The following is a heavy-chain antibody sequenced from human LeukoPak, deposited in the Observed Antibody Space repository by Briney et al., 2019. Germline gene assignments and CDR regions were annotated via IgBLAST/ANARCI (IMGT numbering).Heavy chain of an antibody. V-gene: IGHV1-69*05. Sequence: SVKVSCKASGGTFSSYAISWVRQAPGQGLEWMGGIIPIFGTANYAQKFQGRVTITTDESTSTAYMELSSLRSEDTAVYYCARVPFFGVVTEYYYYHMDVWGKGTTVTVSS. D-gene: IGHD3-3*01. CDR1: GGTFSSYA. CDR2: IIPIFGTA. J-gene: IGHJ6*03. CDR3: ARVPFFGVVTEYYYYHMDV.